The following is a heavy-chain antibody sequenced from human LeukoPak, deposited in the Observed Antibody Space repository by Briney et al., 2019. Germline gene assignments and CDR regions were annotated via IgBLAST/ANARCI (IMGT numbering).Heavy chain of an antibody. D-gene: IGHD3-10*01. CDR2: ITGSGGST. CDR3: ARGSHYDSGSNSYDY. Sequence: PGGSLRLSCAPSGFTFSSYAMSWVRQAPGTGLEWVSAITGSGGSTYYADSVKGRFTISRDNSKNTLYLQMNSLRAEDTAIYYCARGSHYDSGSNSYDYWGQGTLVTVSS. J-gene: IGHJ4*02. V-gene: IGHV3-23*01. CDR1: GFTFSSYA.